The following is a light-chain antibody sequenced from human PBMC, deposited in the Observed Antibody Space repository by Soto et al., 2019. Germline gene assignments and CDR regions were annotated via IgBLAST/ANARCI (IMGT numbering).Light chain of an antibody. Sequence: DIQMTQSPSSLSASVGDRVTITCRASQGISIYLDWFQQKPGKAPKYLIYAASTLQSGVPSKFTGGGSGTDFTLTVSSLQAEDSATYYCQQYSTYPRTFGQGTKVEVK. V-gene: IGKV1-16*02. CDR1: QGISIY. CDR2: AAS. J-gene: IGKJ1*01. CDR3: QQYSTYPRT.